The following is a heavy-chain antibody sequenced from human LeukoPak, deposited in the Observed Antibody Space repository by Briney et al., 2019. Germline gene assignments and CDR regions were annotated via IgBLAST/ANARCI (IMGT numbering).Heavy chain of an antibody. D-gene: IGHD2-21*02. CDR3: ARVRVTQGLLFDY. CDR2: IYYSGST. Sequence: PSQTLSLTCTVSGGSISRGGYYWSWIRQHPGKGLEWIGYIYYSGSTYYNPSLKSRVTISVDTSKNQFSLKLSSVTAADTAVYYCARVRVTQGLLFDYWGQGTLVTVSS. V-gene: IGHV4-31*03. CDR1: GGSISRGGYY. J-gene: IGHJ4*02.